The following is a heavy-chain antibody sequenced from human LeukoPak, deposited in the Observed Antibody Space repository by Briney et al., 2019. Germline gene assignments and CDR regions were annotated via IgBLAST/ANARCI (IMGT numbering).Heavy chain of an antibody. V-gene: IGHV4-34*01. J-gene: IGHJ3*02. Sequence: SETLSLTCAVYGGSFSGYYWSWIRQPPGKGLEWIGEINHSGSTNYNPSLKSRVTISVDTSKNQFSLKLSSVTAADTAVYYCARGEDVDYYDSLGAFDIWGQGTMVTVSS. CDR1: GGSFSGYY. CDR3: ARGEDVDYYDSLGAFDI. CDR2: INHSGST. D-gene: IGHD3-22*01.